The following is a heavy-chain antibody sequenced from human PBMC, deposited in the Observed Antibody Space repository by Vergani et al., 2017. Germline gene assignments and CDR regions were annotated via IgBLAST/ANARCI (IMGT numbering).Heavy chain of an antibody. D-gene: IGHD3-3*01. J-gene: IGHJ5*02. CDR2: IYTSGST. V-gene: IGHV4-61*02. CDR1: GGSISSGSYY. CDR3: ARGITIFGVVDP. Sequence: QVQLQESGPGLVKPSQTLSLTCTVSGGSISSGSYYWSWIRQPAGKGLERIGRIYTSGSTNYNPSLKSRVTISVDTSKNQFSLKLSSVTAADTAVYYCARGITIFGVVDPWGQGTLVTVSS.